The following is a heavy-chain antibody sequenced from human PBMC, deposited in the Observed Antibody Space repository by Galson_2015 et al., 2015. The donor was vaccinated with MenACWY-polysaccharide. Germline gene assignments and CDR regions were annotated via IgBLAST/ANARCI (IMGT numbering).Heavy chain of an antibody. V-gene: IGHV3-23*01. Sequence: LRLSCAASGFSFSGYAMSWVRQAPGKGLEWVSAISGGGDSTYYADSVKGRFTISRDNSKNTLYLHMNRLTADDTASYYCAKDHGRWGQGTLVIVSS. CDR3: AKDHGR. CDR2: ISGGGDST. J-gene: IGHJ4*02. D-gene: IGHD1-26*01. CDR1: GFSFSGYA.